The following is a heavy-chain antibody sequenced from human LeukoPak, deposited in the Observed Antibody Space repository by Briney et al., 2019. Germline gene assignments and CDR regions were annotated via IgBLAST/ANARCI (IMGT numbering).Heavy chain of an antibody. CDR1: GFTFSSYN. D-gene: IGHD6-13*01. V-gene: IGHV3-48*01. CDR2: ISSSSSTK. Sequence: GGSLRLSCAGSGFTFSSYNMNWVRQAPGKGLEWVSYISSSSSTKYYADSVKGRFTISRDNAKNSLYLQMNSLRAEDTAVYYCARGGSSSFGYWGQGTLVTVSS. CDR3: ARGGSSSFGY. J-gene: IGHJ4*02.